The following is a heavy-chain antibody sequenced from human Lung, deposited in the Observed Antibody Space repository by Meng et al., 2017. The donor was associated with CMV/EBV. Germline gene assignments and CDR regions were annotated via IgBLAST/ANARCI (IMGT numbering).Heavy chain of an antibody. Sequence: QVLLRVCGPTGAQPTQTLTLPCTVSVSSLSTTGVAVGWIRQPPGNALEWRALIYWDNDKRYNPSLKSRLTITKDTSENQVVLTMTEMDPGDTATYFCARNVKLWVGRKANWFDPWGPGTLVTVSS. CDR1: VSSLSTTGVA. CDR3: ARNVKLWVGRKANWFDP. J-gene: IGHJ5*02. V-gene: IGHV2-5*02. CDR2: IYWDNDK. D-gene: IGHD3-10*01.